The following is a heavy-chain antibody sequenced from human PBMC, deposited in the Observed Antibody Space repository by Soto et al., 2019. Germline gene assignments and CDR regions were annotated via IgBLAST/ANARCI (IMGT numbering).Heavy chain of an antibody. D-gene: IGHD3-9*01. CDR2: INPNSGGT. CDR1: GYTFTGYY. J-gene: IGHJ6*02. Sequence: ASVKVSCKASGYTFTGYYMHWVRQAPGQGLEWMGWINPNSGGTNYAQKFQGWVTMTTDTSMRTAYMELRSLRSDDTATYFCARGGYYDTSGSRNYHYYGMNVWGQGTTVTVSS. CDR3: ARGGYYDTSGSRNYHYYGMNV. V-gene: IGHV1-2*04.